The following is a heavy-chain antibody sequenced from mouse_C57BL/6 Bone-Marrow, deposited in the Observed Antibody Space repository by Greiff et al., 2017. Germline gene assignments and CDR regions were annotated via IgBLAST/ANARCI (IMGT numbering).Heavy chain of an antibody. D-gene: IGHD1-3*01. CDR2: IYPGDGDT. CDR3: ARWGKVGVPMDY. J-gene: IGHJ4*01. V-gene: IGHV1-82*01. Sequence: QVQLQQSGPELVKPGASVKISCKASGYAFSSSWMNWVKQRPGKGLEWIGRIYPGDGDTNYNGKFKGKATLTADKSSSTAYMQLSSLTSEDSAVYFCARWGKVGVPMDYWGQGTSVTVSS. CDR1: GYAFSSSW.